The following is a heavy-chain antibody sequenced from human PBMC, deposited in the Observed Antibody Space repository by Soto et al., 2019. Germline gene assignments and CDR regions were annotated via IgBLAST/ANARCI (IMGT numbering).Heavy chain of an antibody. Sequence: PVESLKISCKGSGYSFSSYWISCVLQVPVKVLEWMGRIDPSDSYTNYSPSFQGHVTISADKSISTAYLQWSSLKASDTAMYYCARVAIFGVVYGMDVWGQGTTVTVSS. D-gene: IGHD3-3*01. CDR2: IDPSDSYT. CDR3: ARVAIFGVVYGMDV. CDR1: GYSFSSYW. J-gene: IGHJ6*02. V-gene: IGHV5-10-1*01.